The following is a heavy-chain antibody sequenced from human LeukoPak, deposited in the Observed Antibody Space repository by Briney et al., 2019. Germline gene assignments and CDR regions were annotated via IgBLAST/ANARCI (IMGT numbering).Heavy chain of an antibody. CDR1: GGSVSSGGYY. J-gene: IGHJ4*02. D-gene: IGHD3-22*01. CDR2: IYYSGST. CDR3: ARGAIKPWESSGYYHEYLDY. Sequence: PSETLSLTCTVSGGSVSSGGYYWSWIRQHPGKGLEWIGCIYYSGSTYYNPSLKSRVTISVDTSKNQFSLKLSSVTAADTAVYYCARGAIKPWESSGYYHEYLDYWGQGTLVTVSS. V-gene: IGHV4-31*03.